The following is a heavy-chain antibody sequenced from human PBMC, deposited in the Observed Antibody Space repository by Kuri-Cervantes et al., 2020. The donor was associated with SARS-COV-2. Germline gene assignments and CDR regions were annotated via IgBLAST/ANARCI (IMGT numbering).Heavy chain of an antibody. V-gene: IGHV1-46*01. J-gene: IGHJ4*02. CDR1: GYTFTSYY. CDR3: ATEGGLDY. D-gene: IGHD3-16*01. CDR2: INPSGGST. Sequence: ASVKVSCKASGYTFTSYYMHWVRQAPGQGLEWMGIINPSGGSTSYAQKFQGRVTMTEDTSTDTAYMELSSLRSEDTAVYYCATEGGLDYWGQGTLVTVSS.